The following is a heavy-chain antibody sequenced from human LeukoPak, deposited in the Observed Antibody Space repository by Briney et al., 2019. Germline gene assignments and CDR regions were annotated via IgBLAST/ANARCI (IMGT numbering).Heavy chain of an antibody. CDR1: GFPWCNAW. Sequence: PGGSVRLSCAASGFPWCNAWMLWARRARGQGREWGGRVKNTIASGTTACAAPVKGRFTITKDDTKNTLFLQMYSRKTEDTAMYYCTTNDAFYIWGQGTTVSVSS. CDR3: TTNDAFYI. CDR2: VKNTIASGTT. J-gene: IGHJ3*02. V-gene: IGHV3-15*01.